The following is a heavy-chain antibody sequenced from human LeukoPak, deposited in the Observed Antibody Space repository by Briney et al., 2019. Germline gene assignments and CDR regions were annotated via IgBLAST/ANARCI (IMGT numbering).Heavy chain of an antibody. CDR3: ARDPFRSSSFLSRELGIDY. D-gene: IGHD6-6*01. J-gene: IGHJ4*02. CDR2: ISSSSSTI. Sequence: GGSLRLSCAASGFTFSSYAMSWVRQAPGKGLEWVSYISSSSSTIYYADSVKGRFTISRDNAKNSLYLQMNSLRAEDTAVYYCARDPFRSSSFLSRELGIDYWGQGTLVTVSS. V-gene: IGHV3-48*01. CDR1: GFTFSSYA.